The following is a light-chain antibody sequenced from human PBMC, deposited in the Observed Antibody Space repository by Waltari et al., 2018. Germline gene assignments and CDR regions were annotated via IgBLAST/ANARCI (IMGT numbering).Light chain of an antibody. CDR2: GTS. J-gene: IGKJ1*01. V-gene: IGKV3-15*01. Sequence: EIVLTQSPATLSVSPGESATLSCRASQSVANDLAWYQQRPGQAPRLLIYGTSARATGIPARFTGSGSGTKFTLTISSLQSEDFAVYYCQQYYNWPPWTFGQGTKVEIK. CDR1: QSVAND. CDR3: QQYYNWPPWT.